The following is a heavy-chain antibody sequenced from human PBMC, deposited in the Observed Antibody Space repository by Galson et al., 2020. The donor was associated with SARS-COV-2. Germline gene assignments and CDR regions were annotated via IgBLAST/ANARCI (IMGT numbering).Heavy chain of an antibody. D-gene: IGHD3-10*01. CDR1: GYPFSDFF. CDR3: ARDRVSTMIRDEFDF. Sequence: ASVKVSCKASGYPFSDFFIHWVRQAPGQGLEWMGWINPASGVAKFAERFEGRVTMTRDRSIDTTYIEVSGLTSDDMAVYYCARDRVSTMIRDEFDFWGQGTLVTVSS. V-gene: IGHV1-2*02. J-gene: IGHJ4*02. CDR2: INPASGVA.